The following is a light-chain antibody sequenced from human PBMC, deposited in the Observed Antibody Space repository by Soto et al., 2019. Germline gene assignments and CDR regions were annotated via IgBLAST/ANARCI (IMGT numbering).Light chain of an antibody. V-gene: IGLV1-40*01. CDR2: GNS. CDR3: QSYDSSLSGHVV. CDR1: SSNIGAGYD. Sequence: SVLTQPPSVSGAPGQRVTISGTGSSSNIGAGYDVHWYQQLPGTAPKLLIYGNSNRPSGVPDRFSGSKSGTSASLAITGLQAEDEADYYCQSYDSSLSGHVVFGGGTKLTVL. J-gene: IGLJ2*01.